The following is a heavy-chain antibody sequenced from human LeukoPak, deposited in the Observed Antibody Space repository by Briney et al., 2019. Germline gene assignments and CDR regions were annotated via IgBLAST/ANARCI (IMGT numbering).Heavy chain of an antibody. Sequence: PGTSLRLSCAASGFIFSDYAMHWVRQAPGKGLEWVAQIWFDGSKKNYADSVKGRFTISRDQSKNTVSLQMNSLRAEDTAVYYCVKRPASSDAYFEEWGRGTLVTVSS. D-gene: IGHD2-2*01. J-gene: IGHJ4*02. CDR1: GFIFSDYA. CDR2: IWFDGSKK. V-gene: IGHV3-33*08. CDR3: VKRPASSDAYFEE.